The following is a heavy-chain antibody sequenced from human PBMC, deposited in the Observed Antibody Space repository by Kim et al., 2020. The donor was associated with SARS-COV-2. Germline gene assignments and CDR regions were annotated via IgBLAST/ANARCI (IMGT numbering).Heavy chain of an antibody. CDR3: ARGAGGYGYDY. J-gene: IGHJ4*02. CDR2: A. D-gene: IGHD5-18*01. V-gene: IGHV1-69*02. Sequence: ANTGEKFQGRATITENKSTSTAYMERSSLRSEDTAVYYCARGAGGYGYDYWGQGTLVTVSS.